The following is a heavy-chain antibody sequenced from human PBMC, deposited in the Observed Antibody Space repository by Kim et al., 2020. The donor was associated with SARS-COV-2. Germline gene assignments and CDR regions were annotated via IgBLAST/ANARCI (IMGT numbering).Heavy chain of an antibody. CDR1: GFTFSSYA. CDR2: ISYDGSNK. Sequence: GGSLRLSCAASGFTFSSYAMHWVRQAPGKGLEWVAVISYDGSNKYYADSVKGRFTISRDNSKNTLYLQMNSLRAEDTAVYYCATQYYYGSGSYFEGWYFGYWGQGTLVTVSS. V-gene: IGHV3-30*04. J-gene: IGHJ4*02. D-gene: IGHD3-10*01. CDR3: ATQYYYGSGSYFEGWYFGY.